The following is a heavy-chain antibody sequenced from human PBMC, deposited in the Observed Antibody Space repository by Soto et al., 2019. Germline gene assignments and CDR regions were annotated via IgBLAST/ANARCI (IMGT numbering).Heavy chain of an antibody. CDR2: IYPGDSDT. J-gene: IGHJ6*02. CDR3: ARQSAYCGGDCFSDGLHV. Sequence: GESLKISCKVSGYSFTKYWIGWGRQMSGKGLEWMGIIYPGDSDTRYSPSFQGQVIISADKSINTAYVQWSSLKASDTAIYYCARQSAYCGGDCFSDGLHVCGQGTTVTVSS. D-gene: IGHD2-21*02. V-gene: IGHV5-51*01. CDR1: GYSFTKYW.